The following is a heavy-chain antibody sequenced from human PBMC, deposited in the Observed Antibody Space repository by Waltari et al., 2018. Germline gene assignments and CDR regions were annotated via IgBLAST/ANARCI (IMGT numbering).Heavy chain of an antibody. J-gene: IGHJ4*02. V-gene: IGHV3-49*04. CDR2: IRSKPYGGTT. CDR1: GFTFGDYT. CDR3: TREQWLVLDY. D-gene: IGHD6-19*01. Sequence: EVQLVESGGGLEQPGRSLRLSCTASGFTFGDYTMTWVRQAPGKGLEWVGFIRSKPYGGTTEYAASVKGRFTISRDDSKSIAYLQINSLTTEDTTVYYCTREQWLVLDYWGQGTLVTVPS.